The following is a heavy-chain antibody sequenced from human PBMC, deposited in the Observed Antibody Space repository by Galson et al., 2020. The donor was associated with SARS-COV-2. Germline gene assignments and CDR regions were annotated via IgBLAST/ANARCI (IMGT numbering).Heavy chain of an antibody. CDR1: GFTFSSYG. CDR2: IRYDGSNK. J-gene: IGHJ6*02. V-gene: IGHV3-30*02. CDR3: AKEEKQQLARAYYYYGMDV. D-gene: IGHD6-13*01. Sequence: GGSLRLSCAASGFTFSSYGMHWVRQAPGKGLEWVAFIRYDGSNKYYADSVKGRFTISRDNSKNTLYLQMNSLRAEDTAVYYCAKEEKQQLARAYYYYGMDVWGQGTTVTVSS.